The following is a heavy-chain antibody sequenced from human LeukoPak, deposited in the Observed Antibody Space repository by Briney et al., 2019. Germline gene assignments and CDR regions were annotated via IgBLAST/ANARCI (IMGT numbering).Heavy chain of an antibody. CDR1: GGSFSGYY. D-gene: IGHD5-18*01. Sequence: PPETLSLTCVVYGGSFSGYYWSWIRHPPGEGLEWIGEINHSGGTNYNPSLKRRVTRPVDTSKNQFSLKLSSVTAADTAVYYCARGHGYSYGYFDYWGQGTLVTVSS. CDR3: ARGHGYSYGYFDY. CDR2: INHSGGT. J-gene: IGHJ4*02. V-gene: IGHV4-34*01.